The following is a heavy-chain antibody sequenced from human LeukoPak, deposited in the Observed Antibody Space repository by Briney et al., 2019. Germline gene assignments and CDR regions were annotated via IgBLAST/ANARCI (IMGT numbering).Heavy chain of an antibody. Sequence: PSETLSLTCTVSGGSISNYYWSWLRQPPGKGLEWIGYINYSGSTTYNPSLKSRVTISVDTSKNQFSLKLTSATAADPAVYYCARQAAANSIDYWGQGTVVTVSS. CDR1: GGSISNYY. J-gene: IGHJ4*02. V-gene: IGHV4-59*08. CDR3: ARQAAANSIDY. CDR2: INYSGST. D-gene: IGHD2-2*01.